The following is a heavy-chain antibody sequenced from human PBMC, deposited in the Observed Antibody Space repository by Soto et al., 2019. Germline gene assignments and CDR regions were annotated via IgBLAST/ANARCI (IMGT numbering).Heavy chain of an antibody. V-gene: IGHV1-18*01. D-gene: IGHD3-3*01. CDR3: AREWYTILLYSPAV. J-gene: IGHJ3*01. CDR2: ISAYNGNT. CDR1: GYTFTSYG. Sequence: ASVKVSCKASGYTFTSYGISWVRQAPGQGLEWMGWISAYNGNTNYAQKLQGRVTMTTDTSTSTAYMELRSLRSDDTAVYYCAREWYTILLYSPAVWGEGPMFTVS.